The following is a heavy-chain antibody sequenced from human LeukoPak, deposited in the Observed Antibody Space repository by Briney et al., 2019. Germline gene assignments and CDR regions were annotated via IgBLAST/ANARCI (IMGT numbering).Heavy chain of an antibody. V-gene: IGHV3-23*01. CDR3: AKEAAFGYSSSWYFFDY. CDR1: GFTFSSYA. J-gene: IGHJ4*02. CDR2: ISGSGGST. Sequence: SGGSLRPSCAASGFTFSSYAMSWVRQAPGKGLEWVSAISGSGGSTYYADSVKGRFTISRDNSKNTLYPQMNSLRADDTAVYYCAKEAAFGYSSSWYFFDYWGQGTLVTVFS. D-gene: IGHD6-13*01.